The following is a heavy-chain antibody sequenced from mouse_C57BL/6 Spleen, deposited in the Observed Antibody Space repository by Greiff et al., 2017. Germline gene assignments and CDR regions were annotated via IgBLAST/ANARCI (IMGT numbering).Heavy chain of an antibody. V-gene: IGHV5-16*01. J-gene: IGHJ4*01. D-gene: IGHD2-1*01. CDR2: INYDGSST. CDR1: GFTFSDYY. Sequence: DVMLVESEGGLVQPGSSMKLSCTASGFTFSDYYMAWVRQVPEKGLEWVANINYDGSSTYYLDSLKSRFIISRDNAKNILYLKMSSLKSEDTATYYCAREGYYGNYGYAMDYWGQGTSVTVSS. CDR3: AREGYYGNYGYAMDY.